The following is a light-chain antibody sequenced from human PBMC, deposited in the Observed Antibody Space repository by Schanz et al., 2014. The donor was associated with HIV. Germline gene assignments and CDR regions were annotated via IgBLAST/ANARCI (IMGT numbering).Light chain of an antibody. CDR3: QSYDSSLSGVV. CDR1: SSNIGSNY. CDR2: MDN. V-gene: IGLV1-47*01. Sequence: QSVLTQPPSASGPPGQRVTISCSGSSSNIGSNYVYWYLQVPGTAPKILIYMDNQRPSGVPDRFSGSKSGTSASLAITGLQAEDEADYYCQSYDSSLSGVVFGGGTKLTVL. J-gene: IGLJ2*01.